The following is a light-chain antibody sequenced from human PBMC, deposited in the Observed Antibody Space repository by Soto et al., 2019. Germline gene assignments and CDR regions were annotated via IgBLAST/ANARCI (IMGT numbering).Light chain of an antibody. CDR3: QQYNSYPYT. Sequence: DIQMTQSPSTLSASIGDRVTITCRASQSISSWLAWYQQKPGKAPKLLIYKASSLESGVPSRFSGSGSGTEFTLTISSLQPDDFATYYCQQYNSYPYTFGQGTKLEIK. CDR2: KAS. V-gene: IGKV1-5*03. CDR1: QSISSW. J-gene: IGKJ2*01.